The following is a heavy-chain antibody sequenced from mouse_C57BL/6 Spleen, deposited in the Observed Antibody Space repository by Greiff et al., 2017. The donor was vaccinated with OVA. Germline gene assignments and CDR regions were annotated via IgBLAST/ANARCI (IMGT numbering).Heavy chain of an antibody. J-gene: IGHJ3*01. D-gene: IGHD3-1*01. CDR1: GFNIKDDY. CDR2: IDPENGDT. CDR3: TTPRVAY. V-gene: IGHV14-4*01. Sequence: VQLQQSGAELVRPGASVKLSCTASGFNIKDDYMHWVKQRPEQGLEWIGWIDPENGDTEYASKFQGKATITADTSSNTAYLQLSSLTAEDTAVYYCTTPRVAYWGQGTLVTVSA.